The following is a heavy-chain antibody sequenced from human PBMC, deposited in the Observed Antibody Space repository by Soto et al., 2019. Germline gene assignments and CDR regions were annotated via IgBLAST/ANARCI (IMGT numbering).Heavy chain of an antibody. D-gene: IGHD5-12*01. Sequence: GGSLRLSCAASGFTVSINYMSWVRHAPGKGLEWVSVIYSGGSTYYADSVKGRFTISRDNSKNTLYLQMNSLRAEDTAVYYCARPNGYSGYGGAFDIWGQGTMVTVSS. CDR1: GFTVSINY. V-gene: IGHV3-53*01. J-gene: IGHJ3*02. CDR3: ARPNGYSGYGGAFDI. CDR2: IYSGGST.